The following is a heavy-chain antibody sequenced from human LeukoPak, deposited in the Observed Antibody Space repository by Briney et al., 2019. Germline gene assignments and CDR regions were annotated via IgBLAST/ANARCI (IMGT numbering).Heavy chain of an antibody. CDR3: TRDGEEGGFDP. V-gene: IGHV1-18*01. CDR1: GYTFTSYG. Sequence: ASVKVSCKASGYTFTSYGISWVRQAPGQGLEWMGWINPNSGGPIYAQKFQGRVTMTTETSISTAYMELSSLRSDDTAVYYCTRDGEEGGFDPWGQGTLVSVSS. CDR2: INPNSGGP. J-gene: IGHJ5*02. D-gene: IGHD3-10*01.